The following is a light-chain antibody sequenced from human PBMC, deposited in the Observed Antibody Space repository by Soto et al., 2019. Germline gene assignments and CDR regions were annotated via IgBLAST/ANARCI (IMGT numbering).Light chain of an antibody. Sequence: DIQMTQSPSTLTASVGERVPITCRASQSISGWLAWYQQKPGKAPKLLIYDASTLESGVPSRFSGSGSGTEYTLTISSLRPDDFATYYCQQYNSYSWTFGQGTKVDIK. J-gene: IGKJ1*01. CDR2: DAS. CDR3: QQYNSYSWT. CDR1: QSISGW. V-gene: IGKV1-5*01.